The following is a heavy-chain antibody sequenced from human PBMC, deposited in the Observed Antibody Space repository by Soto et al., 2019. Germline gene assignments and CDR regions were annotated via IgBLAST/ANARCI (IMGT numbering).Heavy chain of an antibody. Sequence: PSGTLALTGAVSGGSISSSNFWGWVLQPPGKGLEWSGEIYHSGSTNYNPSLKSRVTISVEKSKNQFSLKLSSVPAADTAVYYCARESLWFGELFGKRVDAFDIWGQGTMVTVSS. V-gene: IGHV4-4*02. CDR2: IYHSGST. CDR1: GGSISSSNF. CDR3: ARESLWFGELFGKRVDAFDI. D-gene: IGHD3-10*01. J-gene: IGHJ3*02.